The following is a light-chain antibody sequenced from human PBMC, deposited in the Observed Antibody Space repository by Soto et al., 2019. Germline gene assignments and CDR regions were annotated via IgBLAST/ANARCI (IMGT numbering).Light chain of an antibody. CDR2: DVS. J-gene: IGLJ1*01. CDR3: CSYAGSYNFV. CDR1: SSDVGGYKY. V-gene: IGLV2-11*01. Sequence: QSALAHPLSVSGSPGHSVTISCTGTSSDVGGYKYVSWYQQHPGKAPKLMIYDVSKRPSGVPDRFSGSKSGNTASLTISGLQAEDEADYYCCSYAGSYNFVFGTGTKVTAL.